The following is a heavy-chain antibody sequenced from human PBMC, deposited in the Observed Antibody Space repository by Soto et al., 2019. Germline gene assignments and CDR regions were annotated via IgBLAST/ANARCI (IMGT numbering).Heavy chain of an antibody. CDR2: VNPSGGDT. D-gene: IGHD3-10*01. CDR3: AVSAFDY. V-gene: IGHV1-46*01. Sequence: APAKVSCKASGYTFSSYYMHWVRQAPGQGLEWMGIVNPSGGDTSHAQRFQGRVTLTWDTSTSTVYMELSSLKSEDTAVFDCAVSAFDYWGQGSLVTVSS. J-gene: IGHJ4*02. CDR1: GYTFSSYY.